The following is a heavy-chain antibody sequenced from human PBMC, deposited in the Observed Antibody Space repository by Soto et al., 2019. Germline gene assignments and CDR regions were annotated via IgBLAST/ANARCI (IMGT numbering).Heavy chain of an antibody. CDR3: ASTTYYYDSSGSYYFDY. Sequence: GGSLRLSCAASGFTFSSYEMNWVRQAPGKGLEWVSYISSSGSTIYYADSVKGRFTIPRDNAKNSLYLQMNSLRAEDTAVYYCASTTYYYDSSGSYYFDYWGQGTLVTVSS. V-gene: IGHV3-48*03. J-gene: IGHJ4*02. CDR1: GFTFSSYE. CDR2: ISSSGSTI. D-gene: IGHD3-22*01.